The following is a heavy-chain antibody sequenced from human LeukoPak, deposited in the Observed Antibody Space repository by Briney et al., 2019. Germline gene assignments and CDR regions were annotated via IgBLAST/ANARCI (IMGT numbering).Heavy chain of an antibody. Sequence: SETLSLTCTVSGGSISSYYWSWIRQPPGKGLEWIGYIYYSGSTNYNPSLKSRVTISVDTSKNQFSLKLSSVTAADTAVYYCARVYSSSWYNWFDPWGQGTLVTVSS. V-gene: IGHV4-59*12. CDR1: GGSISSYY. CDR3: ARVYSSSWYNWFDP. J-gene: IGHJ5*02. D-gene: IGHD6-13*01. CDR2: IYYSGST.